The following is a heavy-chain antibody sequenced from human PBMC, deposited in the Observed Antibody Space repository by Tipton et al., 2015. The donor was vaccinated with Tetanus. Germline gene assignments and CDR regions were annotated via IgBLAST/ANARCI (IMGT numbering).Heavy chain of an antibody. CDR2: ISSTSRYI. CDR3: VSGSALGN. D-gene: IGHD6-25*01. CDR1: GFTFSTTK. Sequence: SLRLSCGVSGFTFSTTKMNWVRQAPGRGLEWVSSISSTSRYINYAASLEGRFTISRDNVKNSLSLQMNSLRTDDTAVYYCVSGSALGNWGQGTLVTVSS. J-gene: IGHJ4*02. V-gene: IGHV3-21*01.